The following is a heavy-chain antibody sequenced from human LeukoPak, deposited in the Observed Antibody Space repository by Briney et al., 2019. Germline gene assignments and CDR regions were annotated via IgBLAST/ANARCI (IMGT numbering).Heavy chain of an antibody. CDR3: ARRLTQYDCFDP. D-gene: IGHD2-2*01. J-gene: IGHJ5*02. CDR1: GDSVSSNSVT. CDR2: TYYRSTWYN. V-gene: IGHV6-1*01. Sequence: KASQTLSLTCAISGDSVSSNSVTWNWIRQSPSRGLGWLGRTYYRSTWYNDYAVSVRGRITVNPDISKNQFSLHLNSVTPEDTAVYYCARRLTQYDCFDPWGQGILVTVSS.